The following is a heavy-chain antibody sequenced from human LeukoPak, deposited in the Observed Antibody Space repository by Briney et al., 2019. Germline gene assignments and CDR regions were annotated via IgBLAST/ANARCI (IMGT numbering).Heavy chain of an antibody. CDR1: GGSFSGYY. CDR3: VRGRQQLVLLFPRHPRDYYYGMDV. D-gene: IGHD6-13*01. J-gene: IGHJ6*02. CDR2: INHSGST. V-gene: IGHV4-34*01. Sequence: KPSETLSLTCAVYGGSFSGYYWSWIRQPPGKGLEWIGEINHSGSTNYNPSLKSRVTISVDTSKNQFSLKLSSVTAADTAVYYCVRGRQQLVLLFPRHPRDYYYGMDVWGQGTTVTVSS.